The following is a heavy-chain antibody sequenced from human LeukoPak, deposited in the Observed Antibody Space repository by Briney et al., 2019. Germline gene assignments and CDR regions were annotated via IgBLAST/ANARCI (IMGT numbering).Heavy chain of an antibody. V-gene: IGHV1-69*13. Sequence: SVKVSCKASGGTFSSYAISWVRQAPGQGLEWMGGIIPIFGTANYAQKFQGRVTITADESTSTAYMEPSSLRSEDTAVYYCARGPLPAAPWGYYYYGMDVWGQGTTVTVSS. D-gene: IGHD2-2*01. J-gene: IGHJ6*02. CDR1: GGTFSSYA. CDR3: ARGPLPAAPWGYYYYGMDV. CDR2: IIPIFGTA.